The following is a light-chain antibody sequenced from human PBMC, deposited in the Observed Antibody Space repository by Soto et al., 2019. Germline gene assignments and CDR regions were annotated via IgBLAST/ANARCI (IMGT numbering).Light chain of an antibody. CDR2: EVS. Sequence: QSALTQPASVSGSPGQSVTISCTGTSSDVGGYNYVSWYQPHPGKAPKLMIYEVSNRPSGVSNRFSGSKSGNTASLTISGLQAEDEADYDCSSYTSSSTPYVFGTGTKVTVL. CDR3: SSYTSSSTPYV. J-gene: IGLJ1*01. V-gene: IGLV2-14*01. CDR1: SSDVGGYNY.